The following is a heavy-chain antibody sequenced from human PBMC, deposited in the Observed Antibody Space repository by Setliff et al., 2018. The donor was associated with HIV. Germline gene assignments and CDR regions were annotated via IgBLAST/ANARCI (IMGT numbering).Heavy chain of an antibody. Sequence: GGSLRLSCAASGFPFSNYWMGWVRQAPGKGLEWVANINQDGSAKDYVDSVKGRFTISRDNSKNSLYLQMNSLRAEDMALYYCAKDRGAAAGNGGYFDYWGQGTLVTVSS. CDR3: AKDRGAAAGNGGYFDY. CDR2: INQDGSAK. J-gene: IGHJ4*02. CDR1: GFPFSNYW. V-gene: IGHV3-7*03. D-gene: IGHD6-13*01.